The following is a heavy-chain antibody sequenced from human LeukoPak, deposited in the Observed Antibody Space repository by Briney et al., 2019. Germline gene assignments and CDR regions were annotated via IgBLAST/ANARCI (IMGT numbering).Heavy chain of an antibody. CDR2: INPNSGGT. J-gene: IGHJ4*02. CDR1: GYTFTGYY. D-gene: IGHD3-9*01. CDR3: ARGPEVLRHFDWLLRTSFDY. V-gene: IGHV1-2*02. Sequence: ASVKVSCKASGYTFTGYYMHWVRQAPGQGLEWMGWINPNSGGTNYAQKFQGRVTMTRDTSTRTVYMELCSLRSEDTAVYYCARGPEVLRHFDWLLRTSFDYWGQGTLVTVSS.